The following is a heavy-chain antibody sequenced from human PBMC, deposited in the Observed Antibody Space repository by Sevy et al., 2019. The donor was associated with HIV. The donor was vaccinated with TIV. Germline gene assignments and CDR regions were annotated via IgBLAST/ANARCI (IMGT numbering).Heavy chain of an antibody. CDR3: ASVLDYGELYFDY. CDR1: GGSISSSSYY. CDR2: IYYSGST. Sequence: SETLYLTCTVSGGSISSSSYYWGWIRQPPGKGLEWIGSIYYSGSTYYNPSLKSRVTISVDTSKNQFSLKLSSVTAADTAVYYCASVLDYGELYFDYWGQGTLVTVSS. J-gene: IGHJ4*02. D-gene: IGHD4-17*01. V-gene: IGHV4-39*01.